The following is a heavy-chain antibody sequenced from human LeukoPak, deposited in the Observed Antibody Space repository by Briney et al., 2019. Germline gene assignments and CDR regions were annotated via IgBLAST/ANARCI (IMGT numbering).Heavy chain of an antibody. CDR2: ISWDGGST. CDR1: GFTFDDYA. J-gene: IGHJ4*02. V-gene: IGHV3-43*02. Sequence: GGSLILSCAASGFTFDDYAMHWVRQDPGKGLEWVSLISWDGGSTYYADSAKGRFTVSRDNSKNTLFLQMNSLRTEDTAFYYCAKDTPGGYDYPVWGQGTLVTVSS. D-gene: IGHD5-12*01. CDR3: AKDTPGGYDYPV.